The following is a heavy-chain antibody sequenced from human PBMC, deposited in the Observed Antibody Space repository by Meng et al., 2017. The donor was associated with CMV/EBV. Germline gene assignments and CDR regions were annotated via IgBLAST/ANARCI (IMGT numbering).Heavy chain of an antibody. CDR3: ARGGNWVDP. V-gene: IGHV4-34*01. CDR2: INHSRTT. CDR1: GWSFSGYY. Sequence: QGQRQQWCAGLFTPADSLSLSCPAHGWSFSGYYSRGIRQPPGKDLECIGEINHSRTTNYIPSLNIRFTRSVNTSKNHFSLKLSSVTAADTSVYYCARGGNWVDPWGQGTLVTVSS. J-gene: IGHJ5*02.